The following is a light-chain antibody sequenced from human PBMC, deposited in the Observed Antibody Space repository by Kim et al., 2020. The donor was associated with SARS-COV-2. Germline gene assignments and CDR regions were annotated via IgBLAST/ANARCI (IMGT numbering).Light chain of an antibody. CDR2: KAS. Sequence: DIQMTQSPSTLSASVGDRVTITCQASQSISDWLAWYQQKPGKAPRLLIYKASNVESGVPSTFSASGSGTEFTLTISSLQPGDFATYYCHQYDSYPRTFGQGTKVDIK. CDR3: HQYDSYPRT. CDR1: QSISDW. J-gene: IGKJ1*01. V-gene: IGKV1-5*03.